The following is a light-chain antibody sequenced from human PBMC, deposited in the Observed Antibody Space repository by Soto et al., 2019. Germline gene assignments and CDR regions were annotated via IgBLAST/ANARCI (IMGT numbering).Light chain of an antibody. CDR1: QSISSY. Sequence: IQITQSPSSLSASVGDRVTITVRASQSISSYLNWYQQRPGKAPNLLIYDATRLHSGVPPRFSGSGYGTDFTLTITSLQLEDFATYYCQQSDVSPRTFGQGTKVDIK. V-gene: IGKV1-39*01. CDR3: QQSDVSPRT. J-gene: IGKJ1*01. CDR2: DAT.